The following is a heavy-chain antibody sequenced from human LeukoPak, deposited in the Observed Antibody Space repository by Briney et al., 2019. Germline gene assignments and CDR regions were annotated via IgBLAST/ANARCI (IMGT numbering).Heavy chain of an antibody. V-gene: IGHV3-30*04. Sequence: PGGSLRLSCAASGLTFRTDIMNWVRQAPGKGLEWVAVISKDESYIHYADSVKGRITISRDISTNTLFLQMDSLRVEDTALYYCVRERDGFDVWGQGTTVTVSS. CDR3: VRERDGFDV. CDR1: GLTFRTDI. J-gene: IGHJ3*01. CDR2: ISKDESYI.